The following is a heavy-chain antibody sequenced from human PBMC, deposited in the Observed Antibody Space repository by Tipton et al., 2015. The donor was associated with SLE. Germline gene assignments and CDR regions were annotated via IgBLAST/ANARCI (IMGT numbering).Heavy chain of an antibody. V-gene: IGHV4-59*01. CDR3: ARGGGSSNFDPPGY. Sequence: TLSLTCTVSGGSLTNYYWNWIRQPPGKGLEWLGYIRYSGSAYYRPSLKSRVTMSVDTSKNQFSLQLTSVTAADTAVYYCARGGGSSNFDPPGYWGQGTLVTVSS. CDR1: GGSLTNYY. D-gene: IGHD3-16*01. CDR2: IRYSGSA. J-gene: IGHJ4*02.